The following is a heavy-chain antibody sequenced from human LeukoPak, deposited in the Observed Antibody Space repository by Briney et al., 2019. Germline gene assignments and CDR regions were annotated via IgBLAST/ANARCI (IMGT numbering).Heavy chain of an antibody. D-gene: IGHD4-23*01. J-gene: IGHJ6*02. CDR1: GYTFTSYD. CDR3: ARGGYGGRAIHYYYYGMDV. V-gene: IGHV1-8*01. Sequence: ASVKVSCKASGYTFTSYDINWVRQATGQGLEWMGWMNPNSGNTGYAQKFQGRVTMTRNTSISTAYMELSSLRSEDTAVYYCARGGYGGRAIHYYYYGMDVWGQGTTVTVSS. CDR2: MNPNSGNT.